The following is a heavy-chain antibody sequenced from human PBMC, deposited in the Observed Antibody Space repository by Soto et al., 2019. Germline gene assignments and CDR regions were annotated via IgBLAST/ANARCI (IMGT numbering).Heavy chain of an antibody. CDR3: AKDHRSSSWYGSPYYFDY. CDR1: GFTFSSYA. J-gene: IGHJ4*02. D-gene: IGHD6-13*01. CDR2: ISGSGGST. Sequence: GGSLRLSCAASGFTFSSYAMSWVRQAPGKGLEWVSAISGSGGSTYYADSVKGRFTISRDNSKNTLYLQMNSLRAEDTAVYYCAKDHRSSSWYGSPYYFDYWGQGTLVTVSS. V-gene: IGHV3-23*01.